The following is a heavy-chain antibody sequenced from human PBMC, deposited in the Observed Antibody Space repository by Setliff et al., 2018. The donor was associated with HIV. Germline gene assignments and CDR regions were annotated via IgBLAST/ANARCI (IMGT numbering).Heavy chain of an antibody. V-gene: IGHV1-24*01. CDR3: ARDRVGAKDYYYMDV. Sequence: GASVKVSCKVYGYTLSELSIHWVRQAPGKGLEWMGYFDPQDGETVYAQKFQGRVTMTEDTSTDTAYMELSGLRSEDTAVYYCARDRVGAKDYYYMDVWGKGTTVTVSS. D-gene: IGHD1-26*01. J-gene: IGHJ6*03. CDR1: GYTLSELS. CDR2: FDPQDGET.